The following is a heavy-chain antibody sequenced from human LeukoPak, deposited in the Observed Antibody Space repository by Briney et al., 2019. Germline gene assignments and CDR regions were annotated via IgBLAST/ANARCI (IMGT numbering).Heavy chain of an antibody. V-gene: IGHV3-48*01. J-gene: IGHJ6*02. D-gene: IGHD3-22*01. Sequence: PGGSLRLSCAASGFTFGSYTMNWVRQAPGKGLEWVSYISSSSDTKYYADSVKGRLTISRDNAKNSLYLQMNSLRAEDTAVYYCARDYYDSSGYYSYYYYGMDVWGQGTTVTVSS. CDR1: GFTFGSYT. CDR3: ARDYYDSSGYYSYYYYGMDV. CDR2: ISSSSDTK.